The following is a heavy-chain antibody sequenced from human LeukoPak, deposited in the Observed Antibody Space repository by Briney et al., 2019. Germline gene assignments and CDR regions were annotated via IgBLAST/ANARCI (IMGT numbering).Heavy chain of an antibody. J-gene: IGHJ4*02. CDR1: GFTFSSYA. CDR3: AKSKFPYESSGWHGYFDF. Sequence: GGSLRLSCAASGFTFSSYAMSWVRQAPGKGLEWVSSISGSGGSTYYADSVKGRFTISRDNSKNTLYLQMNSLRADDTAVYYCAKSKFPYESSGWHGYFDFWGQGTLVTVSS. D-gene: IGHD3-22*01. V-gene: IGHV3-23*01. CDR2: ISGSGGST.